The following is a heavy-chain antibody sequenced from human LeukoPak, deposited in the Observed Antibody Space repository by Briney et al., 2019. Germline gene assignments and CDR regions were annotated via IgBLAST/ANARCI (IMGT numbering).Heavy chain of an antibody. V-gene: IGHV1-18*01. D-gene: IGHD3-22*01. CDR3: ARDGCYYDSSGYWCAFDI. CDR1: GYTFTSYG. J-gene: IGHJ3*02. Sequence: ASVKVSCKASGYTFTSYGISWVRQAPGQGLEWMGWISAYNGNTNYAQKLQGRVTMTTDTSTSTAYMELRSLRSDDTAVYYCARDGCYYDSSGYWCAFDIWGQGTMVTVSS. CDR2: ISAYNGNT.